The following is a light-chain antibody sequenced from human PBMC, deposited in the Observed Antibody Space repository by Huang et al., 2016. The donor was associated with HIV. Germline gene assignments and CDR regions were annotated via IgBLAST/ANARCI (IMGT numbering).Light chain of an antibody. CDR2: GAS. J-gene: IGKJ2*01. V-gene: IGKV3-15*01. CDR1: QSVSSN. CDR3: QQYNNWPPGYT. Sequence: EIVMTQSPATLSVSPGERATLSCRASQSVSSNLAWYQQKPGQAPRLRIYGASTRATGIPARFSGSGSGTEFTLTISSLQSEDFAIYYCQQYNNWPPGYTFAQGTKLEIK.